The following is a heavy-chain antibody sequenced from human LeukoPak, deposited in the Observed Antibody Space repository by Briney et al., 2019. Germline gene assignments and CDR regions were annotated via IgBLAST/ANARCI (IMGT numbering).Heavy chain of an antibody. V-gene: IGHV3-30*03. CDR3: ARVLLLWFGDDRYFDY. D-gene: IGHD3-10*01. CDR1: GFTFSSYG. J-gene: IGHJ4*02. Sequence: PGRSLRLSCAASGFTFSSYGMHWVRQAPGKGLEWVAVISYDGINKYYADSVKGRFTISRDNSKNTLYLQMNSLRAEDTAVYYCARVLLLWFGDDRYFDYWGQGTLVTVSS. CDR2: ISYDGINK.